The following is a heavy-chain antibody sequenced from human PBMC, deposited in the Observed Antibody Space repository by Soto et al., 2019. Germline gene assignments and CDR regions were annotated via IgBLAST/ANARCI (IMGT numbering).Heavy chain of an antibody. CDR2: IYVTWAV. CDR1: GGALNSGNYY. CDR3: ERLRIATNNYKWFDP. Sequence: TLSPTCCVSGGALNSGNYYGSWIRQVPGKGLEWIGHIYVTWAVDYNPSLRDRITISQDTSERQFSLNLRLVTAADTAVYYCERLRIATNNYKWFDPWGQGTLVTVYS. D-gene: IGHD2-21*01. V-gene: IGHV4-31*03. J-gene: IGHJ5*02.